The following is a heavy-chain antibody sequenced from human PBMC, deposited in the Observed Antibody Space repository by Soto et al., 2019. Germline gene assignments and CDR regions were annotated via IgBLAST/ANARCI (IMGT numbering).Heavy chain of an antibody. D-gene: IGHD3-22*01. CDR3: ARGIRGSGYYYAFDY. V-gene: IGHV4-30-4*01. CDR1: GGPISSGDYY. Sequence: SETLSLTCTVSGGPISSGDYYWSWIRQPPGKGLEWIGYIYYSGSTYYNPSLKSRVTISVDTSKNQFSLKLSSVTAADTAVYYCARGIRGSGYYYAFDYWGQGTLVTVSS. CDR2: IYYSGST. J-gene: IGHJ4*02.